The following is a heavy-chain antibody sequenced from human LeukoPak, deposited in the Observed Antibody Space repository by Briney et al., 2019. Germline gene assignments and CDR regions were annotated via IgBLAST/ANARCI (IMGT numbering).Heavy chain of an antibody. Sequence: SGTLSLTCAVSGGSISSSNWWNWVRQPPGKGLEWIGEIYHSGSTNYNPSLKSRVTISVDKSKNQFSLKLSSVTAADTAVYYCARVRRAGINYYYMDVWGKGTTVTISS. J-gene: IGHJ6*03. CDR2: IYHSGST. CDR3: ARVRRAGINYYYMDV. CDR1: GGSISSSNW. V-gene: IGHV4-4*02. D-gene: IGHD3-10*01.